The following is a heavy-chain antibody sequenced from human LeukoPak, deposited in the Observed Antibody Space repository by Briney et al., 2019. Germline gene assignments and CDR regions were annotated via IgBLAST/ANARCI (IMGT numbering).Heavy chain of an antibody. Sequence: PGGSLRLSCAASGFTFSTYWMTWIRQAPGKGLEWVASISSDGSGKYYMDFVKGRFTISRDNAKNSLFLQMNGLGAEDTAVYHCGRVRPGDADYWGQGTLVTVSS. D-gene: IGHD1-26*01. V-gene: IGHV3-7*01. CDR1: GFTFSTYW. J-gene: IGHJ4*02. CDR2: ISSDGSGK. CDR3: GRVRPGDADY.